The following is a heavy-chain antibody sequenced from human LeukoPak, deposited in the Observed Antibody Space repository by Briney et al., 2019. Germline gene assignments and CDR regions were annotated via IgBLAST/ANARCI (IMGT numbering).Heavy chain of an antibody. V-gene: IGHV3-49*04. Sequence: GGSLRLSCPASGFTFGDYDMSWVRQTPGKGLEWVGFIRSKAYGGTTEYAASVKGRFAISRDDSKSIAYLQMNSPKTEDTAVYYCSRDGMYGSGWTRQYYFDYWGQGTLVTVSS. D-gene: IGHD6-19*01. CDR3: SRDGMYGSGWTRQYYFDY. CDR1: GFTFGDYD. J-gene: IGHJ4*02. CDR2: IRSKAYGGTT.